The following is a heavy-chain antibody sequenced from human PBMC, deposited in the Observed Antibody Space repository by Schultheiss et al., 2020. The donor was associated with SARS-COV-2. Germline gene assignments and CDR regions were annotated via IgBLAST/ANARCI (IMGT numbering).Heavy chain of an antibody. J-gene: IGHJ4*02. V-gene: IGHV4-59*01. Sequence: SETLSLTCTVSGGSISSYYWSWIRQPPGKGLEWIGYIDYSGSTNYNPSLKSRVTISVDTSKNQFSLKLSSVTAADTAVYYCARESAGEFDYWGQGTLVTVSS. D-gene: IGHD3-10*01. CDR3: ARESAGEFDY. CDR1: GGSISSYY. CDR2: IDYSGST.